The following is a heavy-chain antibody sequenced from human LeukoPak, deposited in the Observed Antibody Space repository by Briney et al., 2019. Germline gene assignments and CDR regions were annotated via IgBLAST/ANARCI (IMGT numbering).Heavy chain of an antibody. CDR1: GGTFSSYA. J-gene: IGHJ3*02. V-gene: IGHV1-69*01. CDR2: IIPIFGTA. D-gene: IGHD3-22*01. CDR3: ARDRLGPNAFDI. Sequence: ASVKVSCKASGGTFSSYAISWVRQAPGQGLEWMGGIIPIFGTANYAQKFQGRVTITADESTSTAYMELSSLRSEDTAVYYCARDRLGPNAFDIWGQGTMVTVSS.